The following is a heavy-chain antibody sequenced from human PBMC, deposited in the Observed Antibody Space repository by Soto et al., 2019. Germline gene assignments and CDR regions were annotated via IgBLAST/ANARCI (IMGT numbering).Heavy chain of an antibody. D-gene: IGHD3-22*01. J-gene: IGHJ4*02. CDR1: GFTFSNYG. CDR3: ARTAFYYDSNGYFFDY. CDR2: IWYDGSNK. V-gene: IGHV3-33*01. Sequence: QVQLVESGGGVVQPGRSLRLSCAASGFTFSNYGMHWVRQAPGKGLERVAVIWYDGSNKYYADSVKGRFTISRDNSKNTLYLQMNSLRAEDTAVYYCARTAFYYDSNGYFFDYWGQGTLVTVSS.